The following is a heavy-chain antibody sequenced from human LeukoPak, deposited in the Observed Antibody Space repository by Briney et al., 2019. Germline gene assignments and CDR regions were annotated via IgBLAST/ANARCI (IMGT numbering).Heavy chain of an antibody. CDR3: ARDAPIVVVPAYYYYGMDV. J-gene: IGHJ6*02. Sequence: GGSLRLSCAASGFTFSSYAMHWVRQAPGKGLEWVAVISYDGSNKYYADSVKGRFTISRDNSKNTLYLQMNSLRAEDTAVYYCARDAPIVVVPAYYYYGMDVWGQGTTVTVSS. CDR2: ISYDGSNK. V-gene: IGHV3-30-3*01. D-gene: IGHD2-2*01. CDR1: GFTFSSYA.